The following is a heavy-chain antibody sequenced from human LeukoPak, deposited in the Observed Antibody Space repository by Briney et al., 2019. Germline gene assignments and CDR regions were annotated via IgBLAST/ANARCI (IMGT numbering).Heavy chain of an antibody. Sequence: SETLSLTCTVSGGSISSYYWSWIRQPAGKGLEWIGRIYTSGSTNYNPSLKSRVTMSVDTSKNQFSLKLSSVTAADTAVYYCARDRGWTTVTTGDAFDIWGQGTMVTVSS. CDR1: GGSISSYY. CDR2: IYTSGST. J-gene: IGHJ3*02. V-gene: IGHV4-4*07. CDR3: ARDRGWTTVTTGDAFDI. D-gene: IGHD4-17*01.